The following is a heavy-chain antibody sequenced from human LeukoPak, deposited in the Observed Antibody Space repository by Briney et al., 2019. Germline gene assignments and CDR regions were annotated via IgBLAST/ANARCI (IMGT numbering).Heavy chain of an antibody. Sequence: GGSLRLSCAASGFTFSSYGMHWVRQAPGKGLEWVAVISYDGSNKYYADSVKGRFTISRDNSKNTLYLQMNSLRAEDTAVYYCAKDFNLGAITGYCGIDVWGQGTTVTVSS. J-gene: IGHJ6*02. CDR3: AKDFNLGAITGYCGIDV. V-gene: IGHV3-30*18. CDR2: ISYDGSNK. CDR1: GFTFSSYG. D-gene: IGHD1-26*01.